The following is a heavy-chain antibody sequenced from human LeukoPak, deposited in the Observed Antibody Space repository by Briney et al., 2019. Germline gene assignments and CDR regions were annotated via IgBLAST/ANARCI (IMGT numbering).Heavy chain of an antibody. CDR2: INAGNGNT. Sequence: ASVKVSCKASGYTFTSYAMHWVRQAPGQRLEWMGWINAGNGNTKYSQKFQGRVTITRDTSASTAYMELSSLRSEDTAVYYCARGGPGDYYDSSGYFLRIDYWGQGTLVTVSS. V-gene: IGHV1-3*01. D-gene: IGHD3-22*01. CDR1: GYTFTSYA. J-gene: IGHJ4*02. CDR3: ARGGPGDYYDSSGYFLRIDY.